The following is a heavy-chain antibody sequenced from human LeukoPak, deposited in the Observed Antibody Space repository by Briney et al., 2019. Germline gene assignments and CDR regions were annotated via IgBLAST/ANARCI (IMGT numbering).Heavy chain of an antibody. J-gene: IGHJ4*02. D-gene: IGHD3-22*01. CDR3: ARDPYDSSGYLFDY. CDR1: GYTFTGYY. CDR2: INPNSGGT. Sequence: GASVKVSCKASGYTFTGYYMHWVRQAPGKGLEWMGWINPNSGGTNYAQKFQGRVTMTRDTSISTAYMELSRLRSDDTAVYYCARDPYDSSGYLFDYWGQGTLVTVSS. V-gene: IGHV1-2*02.